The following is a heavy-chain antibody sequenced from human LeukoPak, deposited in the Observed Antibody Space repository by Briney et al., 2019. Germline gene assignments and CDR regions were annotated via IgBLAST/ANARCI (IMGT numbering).Heavy chain of an antibody. D-gene: IGHD3-10*01. CDR2: IKSDGSST. V-gene: IGHV3-74*01. Sequence: GGSLRLSCAASGFTFSSYWMHWVRQAPGKGLVWVSRIKSDGSSTSYADSVKGRFTISRDNAKNSLYLQMNSLRAEDTAVYYCASYGSGSYYNLPLYYWGQGTLVTVSS. CDR3: ASYGSGSYYNLPLYY. CDR1: GFTFSSYW. J-gene: IGHJ4*02.